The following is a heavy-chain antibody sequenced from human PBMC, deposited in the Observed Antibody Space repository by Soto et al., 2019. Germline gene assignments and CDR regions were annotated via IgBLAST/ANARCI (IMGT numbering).Heavy chain of an antibody. CDR1: GYPFTGYY. CDR2: INPNSGGT. CDR3: ARVYHTIFGVVPYGMDV. J-gene: IGHJ6*02. Sequence: ASVKVSCKASGYPFTGYYMHWVRQAPGQGLEWMGWINPNSGGTNYAQKFQGRVTMTRDTSISTAYMELSRLRSDDTAVYYCARVYHTIFGVVPYGMDVWGQGTTVTVSS. V-gene: IGHV1-2*02. D-gene: IGHD3-3*01.